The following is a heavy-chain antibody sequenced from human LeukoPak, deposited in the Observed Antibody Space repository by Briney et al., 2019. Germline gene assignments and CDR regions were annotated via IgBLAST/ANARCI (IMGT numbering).Heavy chain of an antibody. J-gene: IGHJ4*02. Sequence: PSGTLSLTCTVSGGSISSSSYHWGWIRQPPGKGLEWIGSIYYSGSTYYNPSLKSRVTISVDTSKNQFSLKLSSVTAADTAVYYCARLQDSSGWYYFDYWGQGTLVTVSS. D-gene: IGHD6-19*01. CDR3: ARLQDSSGWYYFDY. V-gene: IGHV4-39*01. CDR1: GGSISSSSYH. CDR2: IYYSGST.